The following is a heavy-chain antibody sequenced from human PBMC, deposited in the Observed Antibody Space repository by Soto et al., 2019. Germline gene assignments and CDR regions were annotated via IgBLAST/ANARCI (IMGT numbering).Heavy chain of an antibody. J-gene: IGHJ4*02. Sequence: PGGSLRLSCAASGFTFSSYAMSWVRQAPGKGLEWVSVISGSGYSTYYADSVKGRFTISRDNSKNTLYLQMNSLRAEDTAVYYCAKDREVVVITYFDYWGQGTLVTVSS. CDR3: AKDREVVVITYFDY. D-gene: IGHD3-22*01. CDR1: GFTFSSYA. CDR2: ISGSGYST. V-gene: IGHV3-23*01.